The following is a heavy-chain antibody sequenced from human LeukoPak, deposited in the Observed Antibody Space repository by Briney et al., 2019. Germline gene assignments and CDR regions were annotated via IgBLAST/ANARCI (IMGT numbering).Heavy chain of an antibody. CDR3: ARGERAVACTGSFGY. V-gene: IGHV1-18*04. J-gene: IGHJ4*02. CDR2: ISAYNGNT. CDR1: GYTFTSYG. Sequence: ASVKVSCKASGYTFTSYGISWVRQAPGQGLEWMGWISAYNGNTNYAQNLQGRGTLTTDTSTSTAYMELRSLRSDDTAVYYCARGERAVACTGSFGYWGQGTLVTVSS. D-gene: IGHD6-19*01.